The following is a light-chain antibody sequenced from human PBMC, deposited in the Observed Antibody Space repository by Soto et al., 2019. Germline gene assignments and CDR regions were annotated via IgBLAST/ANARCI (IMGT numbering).Light chain of an antibody. Sequence: QSALTQPASVSGSPGQSITISCTGTSSDVGGYNYVSWYQQHPGKAPKVMIYDVSNRPSGVSNRFSGSKSGNTASLTISGLQAEDEADYYCSSYTGSSAVVFGGGTQLTVL. V-gene: IGLV2-14*01. CDR2: DVS. CDR3: SSYTGSSAVV. J-gene: IGLJ2*01. CDR1: SSDVGGYNY.